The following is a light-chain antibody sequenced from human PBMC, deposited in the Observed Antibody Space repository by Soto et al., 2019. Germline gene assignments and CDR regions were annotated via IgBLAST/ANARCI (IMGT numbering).Light chain of an antibody. CDR3: SSYAGSSTHVV. CDR1: SSDVGNYNL. J-gene: IGLJ2*01. CDR2: EGS. Sequence: QSALTQPPSASGSPGQSVTISCTGTSSDVGNYNLVSWYQQHPGKAPKLMIFEGSKRPSGVSNRFSGSKSGNTASLTISGLQADDEADYYCSSYAGSSTHVVFGGGTKVTVL. V-gene: IGLV2-23*01.